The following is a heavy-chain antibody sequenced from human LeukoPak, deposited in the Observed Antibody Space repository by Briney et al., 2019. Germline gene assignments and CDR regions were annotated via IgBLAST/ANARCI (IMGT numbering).Heavy chain of an antibody. CDR2: IIPILGIA. J-gene: IGHJ4*02. CDR1: GGTFSSYA. CDR3: ARTSGLGIEVGLDY. Sequence: GAAVKVSCKASGGTFSSYAISWVRQAPGQGLEWMGRIIPILGIANYAQKFQGRVTITADKSTSTAYMELSSLRSEDTAVYYCARTSGLGIEVGLDYWGQGTLVTVSS. V-gene: IGHV1-69*04. D-gene: IGHD3/OR15-3a*01.